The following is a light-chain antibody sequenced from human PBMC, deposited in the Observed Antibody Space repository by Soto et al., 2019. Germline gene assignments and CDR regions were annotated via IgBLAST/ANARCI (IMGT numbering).Light chain of an antibody. J-gene: IGLJ1*01. CDR2: DVT. V-gene: IGLV2-11*01. CDR1: NSDVGAYKF. Sequence: QSALTQPRSVSGSPGQSVTISCTGSNSDVGAYKFVSWLQHNPGAAPKVMIYDVTQRPSGVPDRFSGTTSGNTASLTISGLQADDGADYYCSSYAGSYTWDFGSATKDTVL. CDR3: SSYAGSYTWD.